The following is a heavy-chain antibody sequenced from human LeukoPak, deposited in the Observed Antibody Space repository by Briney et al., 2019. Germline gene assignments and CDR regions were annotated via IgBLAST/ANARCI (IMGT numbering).Heavy chain of an antibody. V-gene: IGHV3-33*06. J-gene: IGHJ4*02. CDR2: IWYDGGNR. CDR1: GFTFSSYA. CDR3: AKDSLD. Sequence: PGGSLRLSCAASGFTFSSYAMHWVRQAPGQGLEWVAVIWYDGGNRDYADSVKGRFTISRDNSKNTVYLQMNSLRAEDTAVYYCAKDSLDWGQGTLVTVSS.